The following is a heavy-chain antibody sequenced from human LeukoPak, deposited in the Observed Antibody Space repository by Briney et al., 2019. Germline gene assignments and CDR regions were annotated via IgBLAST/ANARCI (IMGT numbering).Heavy chain of an antibody. CDR3: AKDSSADDSSGYSYYFDY. CDR2: XXXXATNK. Sequence: GRSLRLSCAASGFTFSSYXMXXVRQAPGKGLEWVAXXXXXATNKYYADSVKGRFTISRDNSKNTLYLQMNSLRAEDTAVYYCAKDSSADDSSGYSYYFDYWGQGTLVTVSS. V-gene: IGHV3-30*18. J-gene: IGHJ4*02. D-gene: IGHD3-22*01. CDR1: GFTFSSYX.